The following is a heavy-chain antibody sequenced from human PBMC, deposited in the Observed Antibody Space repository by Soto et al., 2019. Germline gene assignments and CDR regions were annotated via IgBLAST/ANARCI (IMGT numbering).Heavy chain of an antibody. V-gene: IGHV1-69*12. J-gene: IGHJ6*02. CDR1: GGTFSSYA. CDR2: IIPILGTA. Sequence: QVQLVQSGAEVKKPGSSVKVSCKASGGTFSSYAISWVRQAPGQGLEWMGGIIPILGTANYAQKFQGRVTITADESTSPDVMELSSLRSEETAVYYCARDSGDIVVVVAATEGYYYGMDVWGQGTTVTVSS. D-gene: IGHD2-15*01. CDR3: ARDSGDIVVVVAATEGYYYGMDV.